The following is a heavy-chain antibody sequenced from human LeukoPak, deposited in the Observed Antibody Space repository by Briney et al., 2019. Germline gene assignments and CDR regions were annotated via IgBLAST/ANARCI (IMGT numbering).Heavy chain of an antibody. Sequence: SGRSLRLSCAASGFTFSDYDMHWVRQPTGKGLEWVAAIGTAGDTYYTGSVKGRFTISRENAKNSLYLQMNSLRAGDTAVYYCARVAKERVGGVYYFDYWGQGTLSPSPQ. D-gene: IGHD1-1*01. CDR1: GFTFSDYD. J-gene: IGHJ4*02. CDR3: ARVAKERVGGVYYFDY. V-gene: IGHV3-13*01. CDR2: IGTAGDT.